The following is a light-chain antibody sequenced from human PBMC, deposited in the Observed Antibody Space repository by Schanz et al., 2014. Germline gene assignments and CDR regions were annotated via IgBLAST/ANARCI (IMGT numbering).Light chain of an antibody. CDR1: SSDIGRYNY. J-gene: IGLJ3*02. CDR3: SSYAGSINWV. CDR2: DVT. V-gene: IGLV2-8*01. Sequence: QSALTQPPSASGSPGQSVTISCTGTSSDIGRYNYVSWYQHHPGKAPKLLIYDVTRRPSGVPDRFSGSKSDNTASLTVSGLQAEDEDDYYCSSYAGSINWVFGGGTKLTVL.